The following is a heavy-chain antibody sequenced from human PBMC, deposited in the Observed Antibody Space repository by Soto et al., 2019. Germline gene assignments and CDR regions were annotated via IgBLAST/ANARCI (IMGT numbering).Heavy chain of an antibody. CDR2: IIPIFGTA. V-gene: IGHV1-69*01. CDR1: GGTFSSYA. D-gene: IGHD3-22*01. CDR3: ARGLLDYYDSSGYYSIPGY. J-gene: IGHJ4*02. Sequence: QVQLVQSGAEVKKPGSSVKVSCKASGGTFSSYAISWVRQAPGQGLEWVGGIIPIFGTANYAQKFQGRVTITADESTSTAYMELSSLRSEDTAVYYCARGLLDYYDSSGYYSIPGYWGQGTLVTVSS.